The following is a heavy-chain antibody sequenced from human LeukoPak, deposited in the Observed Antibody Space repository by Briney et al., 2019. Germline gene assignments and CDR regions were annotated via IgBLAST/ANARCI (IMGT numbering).Heavy chain of an antibody. CDR3: ARVKNIAAAGWNWFDP. Sequence: SETLSLTCTVSDGSMSPYYWSWIRQSPGKGLEWIGYIYYSGSTNYNPSLKSRVTISVDTSKNQFSLKLSSVTAADTAVYYCARVKNIAAAGWNWFDPWGQGTLVTVSS. J-gene: IGHJ5*02. D-gene: IGHD6-13*01. CDR2: IYYSGST. CDR1: DGSMSPYY. V-gene: IGHV4-59*01.